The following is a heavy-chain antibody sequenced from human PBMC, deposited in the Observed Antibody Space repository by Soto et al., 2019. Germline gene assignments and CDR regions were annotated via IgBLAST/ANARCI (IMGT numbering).Heavy chain of an antibody. J-gene: IGHJ4*02. Sequence: SETLSLTCAVYGGSFSGYYWSWIRQPPGKGLEWIGEINHSGSTNYNPSLKSRVTISVDTSKNQFSLKLSSVTAADTAVYYCARDIYSGYDPTYFDYWGQGTLVTVSS. V-gene: IGHV4-34*01. CDR1: GGSFSGYY. D-gene: IGHD5-12*01. CDR2: INHSGST. CDR3: ARDIYSGYDPTYFDY.